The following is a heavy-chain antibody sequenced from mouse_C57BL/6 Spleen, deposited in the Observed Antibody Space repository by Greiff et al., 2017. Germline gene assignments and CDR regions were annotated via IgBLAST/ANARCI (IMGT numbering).Heavy chain of an antibody. CDR3: ARSKTAQATLDYYAMDY. J-gene: IGHJ4*01. CDR2: ILPGSGST. CDR1: GYTFTGYW. D-gene: IGHD3-2*02. Sequence: QVQLKESGAELMKPGASVKLSCKATGYTFTGYWIEWVKQRPGHGLEWIGEILPGSGSTNYNEKFKGKATFTADTSSNTAYMQLSSLTTEDSAIYYCARSKTAQATLDYYAMDYWGQGTSVTVSS. V-gene: IGHV1-9*01.